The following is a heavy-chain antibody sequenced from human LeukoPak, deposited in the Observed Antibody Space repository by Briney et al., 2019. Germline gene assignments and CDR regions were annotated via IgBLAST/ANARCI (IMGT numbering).Heavy chain of an antibody. V-gene: IGHV4-38-2*02. Sequence: PSETLSLTCTVSGYSISSGYYWGWIRQPPGKGLEWIGEINHSGSTNYNPSLKSRVTISVDTSKNQFSLKLSSVTAADTAVYYCARHPYDYVWGSYRSPRRSGFDYWGQGTLVTVSS. CDR1: GYSISSGYY. D-gene: IGHD3-16*02. J-gene: IGHJ4*02. CDR3: ARHPYDYVWGSYRSPRRSGFDY. CDR2: INHSGST.